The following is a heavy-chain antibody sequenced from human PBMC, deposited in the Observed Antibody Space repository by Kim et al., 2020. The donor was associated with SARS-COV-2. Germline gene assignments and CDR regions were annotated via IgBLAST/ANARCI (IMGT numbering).Heavy chain of an antibody. J-gene: IGHJ4*02. V-gene: IGHV3-11*01. Sequence: ADSVKGRSTISRDNDKNTLYLQLTSVRAEDTDVYYCSNQSIAAAGLYFDSWGQGTLVTVSS. D-gene: IGHD6-13*01. CDR3: SNQSIAAAGLYFDS.